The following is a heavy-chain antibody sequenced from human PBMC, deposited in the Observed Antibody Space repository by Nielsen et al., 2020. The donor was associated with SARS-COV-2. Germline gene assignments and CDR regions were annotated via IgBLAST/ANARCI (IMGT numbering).Heavy chain of an antibody. D-gene: IGHD3-3*01. Sequence: WVRQAPGQGLEWMGIINPSGGSTGYLQKLQGRVTMTRDTSTSTVYMELSSLRSEDTAVYYCARDPASYYDCWSGYYAGFDPWGQGTLVTVSS. J-gene: IGHJ5*02. V-gene: IGHV1-46*04. CDR2: INPSGGST. CDR3: ARDPASYYDCWSGYYAGFDP.